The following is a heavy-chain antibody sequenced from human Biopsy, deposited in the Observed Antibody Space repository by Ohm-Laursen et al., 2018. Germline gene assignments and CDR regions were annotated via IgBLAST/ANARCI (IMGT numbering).Heavy chain of an antibody. D-gene: IGHD5-12*01. CDR3: ARLGSGDYFPTFFDF. J-gene: IGHJ4*02. CDR2: IYYSVMT. Sequence: SDTLSLTCTVSGGSVTKYYWSWIRQPPGKGLEWIGHIYYSVMTNYNPSLQSRVSISVDTSRNQVSLTLSSVTAADTAVYYCARLGSGDYFPTFFDFWGQGALVTVSS. CDR1: GGSVTKYY. V-gene: IGHV4-59*02.